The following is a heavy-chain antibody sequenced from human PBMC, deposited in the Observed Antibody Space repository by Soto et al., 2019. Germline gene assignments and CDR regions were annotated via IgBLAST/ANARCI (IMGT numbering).Heavy chain of an antibody. CDR2: LYGNGGGI. Sequence: EVQLLESGGGLVQPGGSLRLSCAASGFTFSNYAMIWIRQVPGKGLEWVSGLYGNGGGIHYADSVKGRFTISRDNSAYSVYLQMNNLRVEDTAVYYCGKYSGAYPVYNGMNVWGHGTTVTVSS. CDR3: GKYSGAYPVYNGMNV. V-gene: IGHV3-23*01. D-gene: IGHD1-26*01. J-gene: IGHJ6*02. CDR1: GFTFSNYA.